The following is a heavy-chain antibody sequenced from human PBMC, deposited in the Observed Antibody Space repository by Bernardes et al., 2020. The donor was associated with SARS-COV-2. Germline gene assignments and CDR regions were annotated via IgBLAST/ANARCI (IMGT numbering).Heavy chain of an antibody. CDR3: ATPREAYGSGSYYTFDY. CDR1: GFTFSSYA. D-gene: IGHD3-10*01. V-gene: IGHV3-23*01. CDR2: ISGSGGST. Sequence: GWSLRLSCAASGFTFSSYAMSWVRQAPGKGLEWVSAISGSGGSTYYADSVKGRFTISRDNSKNTLYLQMNSLRAEDTAVYYCATPREAYGSGSYYTFDYWGQGTLVTVSS. J-gene: IGHJ4*02.